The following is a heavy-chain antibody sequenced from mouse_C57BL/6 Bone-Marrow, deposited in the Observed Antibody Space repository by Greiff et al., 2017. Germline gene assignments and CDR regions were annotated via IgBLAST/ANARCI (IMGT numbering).Heavy chain of an antibody. CDR1: GYTFTSYW. Sequence: QVQLQQPGAELVKPGASVKVSCKASGYTFTSYWMHWVKQRPGQGLEWIGRIHPSDSDTNYNQKFKGKATLTVDKSSSTAYMQLSSLTSEDSAVYYWAIFRLLRYGYYAMDYWGQGTSVTVSS. CDR3: AIFRLLRYGYYAMDY. CDR2: IHPSDSDT. J-gene: IGHJ4*01. V-gene: IGHV1-74*01. D-gene: IGHD1-1*01.